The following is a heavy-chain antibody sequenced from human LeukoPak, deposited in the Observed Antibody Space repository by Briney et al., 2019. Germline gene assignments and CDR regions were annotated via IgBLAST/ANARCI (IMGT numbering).Heavy chain of an antibody. J-gene: IGHJ6*02. CDR1: GFTFSSYC. Sequence: GALRLSCAASGFTFSSYCMHWVRQAPGKGLVWVSRINSDGSSTSYADSVKGRFTISRDNAKNTLYLQMNSLRAEDTAVYYCASPASGYFAGMDVWGQGTTVTVSS. V-gene: IGHV3-74*01. D-gene: IGHD3-9*01. CDR2: INSDGSST. CDR3: ASPASGYFAGMDV.